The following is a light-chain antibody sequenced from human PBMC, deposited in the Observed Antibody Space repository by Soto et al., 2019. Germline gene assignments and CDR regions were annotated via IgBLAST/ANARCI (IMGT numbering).Light chain of an antibody. CDR2: AAS. CDR3: QKYNSAPWT. Sequence: DIQMTQSPSSLSASVGVRVTITCRASQGISNYLAWYQQKPGKVPKLLIYAASTLQSGVPSRFSGSGYGTEFTLTISSLQPEDVATYYCQKYNSAPWTFGQGTKVEIK. J-gene: IGKJ1*01. V-gene: IGKV1-27*01. CDR1: QGISNY.